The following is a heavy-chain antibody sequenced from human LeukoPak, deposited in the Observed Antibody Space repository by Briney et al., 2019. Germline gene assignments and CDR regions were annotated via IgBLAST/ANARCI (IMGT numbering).Heavy chain of an antibody. V-gene: IGHV1-18*01. CDR1: GYTFTDFG. Sequence: ASVKVSCKASGYTFTDFGISWVRQAPGQGPEWMRWISAYNGDIIYGQKFQGRVTMTTDTSTSTAYMELRSLRSDDTAVYYCARGGWDAFDIWGQGTMVTVSS. CDR3: ARGGWDAFDI. D-gene: IGHD2-15*01. CDR2: ISAYNGDI. J-gene: IGHJ3*02.